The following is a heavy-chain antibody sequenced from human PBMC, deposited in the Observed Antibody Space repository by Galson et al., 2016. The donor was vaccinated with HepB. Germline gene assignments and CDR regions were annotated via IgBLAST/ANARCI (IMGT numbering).Heavy chain of an antibody. J-gene: IGHJ6*02. V-gene: IGHV1-3*04. D-gene: IGHD1-26*01. Sequence: SVKVSCKASGYTFTNYPINWVRQAPGQRLEWMGWISTGNDETKYAQNFQGRATFTKDTSASTAYMELRSLRSDDTAVYYCARHRGSKYAMDVWGQGTTVTVSS. CDR2: ISTGNDET. CDR3: ARHRGSKYAMDV. CDR1: GYTFTNYP.